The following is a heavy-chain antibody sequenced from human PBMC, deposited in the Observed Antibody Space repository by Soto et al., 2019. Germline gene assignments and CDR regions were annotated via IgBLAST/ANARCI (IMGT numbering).Heavy chain of an antibody. Sequence: EVQLVESGGGLVQPGGSLRLCCAASGLTFSSYDMHWVRQVPGKGLEWVSAIGTGGDTYYPGSVKGRFTISRENTRNSLYLQMNSLTAGDTAVYYCAREYPDTITSGWYFDYWGQGTLVTVSS. J-gene: IGHJ4*02. D-gene: IGHD6-19*01. CDR2: IGTGGDT. CDR3: AREYPDTITSGWYFDY. V-gene: IGHV3-13*01. CDR1: GLTFSSYD.